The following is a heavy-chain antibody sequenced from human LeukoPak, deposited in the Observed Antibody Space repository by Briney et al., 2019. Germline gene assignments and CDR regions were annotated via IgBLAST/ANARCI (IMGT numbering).Heavy chain of an antibody. J-gene: IGHJ4*02. D-gene: IGHD6-25*01. CDR2: IYYSGST. CDR3: ARERGYHKLYYFDY. V-gene: IGHV4-61*01. Sequence: PETLSLTCTVSGGSVSSGSYYWSWIRQPPGKGLEWIGYIYYSGSTNYNPSLKSRVTISVDTSKNQFSLKLSSVTAADTAVYYCARERGYHKLYYFDYWGQGTLVTVSS. CDR1: GGSVSSGSYY.